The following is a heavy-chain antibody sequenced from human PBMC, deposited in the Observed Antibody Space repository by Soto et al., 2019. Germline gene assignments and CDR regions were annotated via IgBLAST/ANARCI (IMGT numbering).Heavy chain of an antibody. J-gene: IGHJ4*02. CDR1: GASIGTNNW. CDR3: AVPGRGDFDY. CDR2: VYHSGTT. D-gene: IGHD5-12*01. Sequence: SETLSLTCAVSGASIGTNNWWSWVRQPPGKGLEWIGEVYHSGTTNCNPSLKSRVTISIDKSKNQFSLTLASMTAADTALYYCAVPGRGDFDYWSQGTLVTVSS. V-gene: IGHV4-4*02.